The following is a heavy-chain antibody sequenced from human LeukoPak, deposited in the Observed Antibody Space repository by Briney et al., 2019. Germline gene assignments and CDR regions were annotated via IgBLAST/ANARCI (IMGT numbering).Heavy chain of an antibody. CDR2: INPSGGST. D-gene: IGHD3-10*01. CDR3: ARGRIWFGELLRSINDAFDI. V-gene: IGHV1-46*01. CDR1: GYTFTSYY. Sequence: ASVKVSCKASGYTFTSYYMHWVRQAPGQGLEWMGIINPSGGSTSYAQKFQGRVTMTRDTSTSTVYMELSSLRSEDTAVYYCARGRIWFGELLRSINDAFDIWGQGTMVTVSS. J-gene: IGHJ3*02.